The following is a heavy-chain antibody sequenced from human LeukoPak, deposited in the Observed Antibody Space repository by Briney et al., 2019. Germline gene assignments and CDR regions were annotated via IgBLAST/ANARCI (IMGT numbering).Heavy chain of an antibody. Sequence: ASETLSLTCAVYGGSFSGYYWSWIRQPPGKGLEWIGEINHSGSTNYNPSLKSRVTISVDTSKSQFSLKLSSVTAADTAVYYCARGTFTTYYYDSSGPPLYWGQGTLVTVSS. CDR3: ARGTFTTYYYDSSGPPLY. CDR2: INHSGST. V-gene: IGHV4-34*01. CDR1: GGSFSGYY. J-gene: IGHJ4*02. D-gene: IGHD3-22*01.